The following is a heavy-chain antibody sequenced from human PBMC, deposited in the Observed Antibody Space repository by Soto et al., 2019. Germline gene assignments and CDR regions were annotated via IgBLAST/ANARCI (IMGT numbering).Heavy chain of an antibody. Sequence: TLSLTCTVSGGSISSYYWSWIRQPPGKGLEWIGYIYYSGSTNYNPSLKSRVTISVDTSKNQFSLKLSSVTAADTAVYYCARLGVVAATLRWFDPWGQGTLVTVSS. CDR3: ARLGVVAATLRWFDP. CDR1: GGSISSYY. D-gene: IGHD2-15*01. V-gene: IGHV4-59*08. J-gene: IGHJ5*02. CDR2: IYYSGST.